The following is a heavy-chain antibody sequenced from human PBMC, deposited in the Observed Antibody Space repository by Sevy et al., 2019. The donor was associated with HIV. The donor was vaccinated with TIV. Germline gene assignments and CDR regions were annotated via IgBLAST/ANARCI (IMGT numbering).Heavy chain of an antibody. CDR1: GFTFSSYA. CDR3: ASQGLAQTRNTYYYDHY. V-gene: IGHV3-30-3*01. CDR2: ISYDGSNK. J-gene: IGHJ4*01. Sequence: GGSLRLSCAASGFTFSSYAMHWVRQAPGKGLEWVAVISYDGSNKYYADSVKGRFTISRDNSKNTLYLQMNSLRAEDTAVYYCASQGLAQTRNTYYYDHYWGHGTLVTVSS. D-gene: IGHD3-22*01.